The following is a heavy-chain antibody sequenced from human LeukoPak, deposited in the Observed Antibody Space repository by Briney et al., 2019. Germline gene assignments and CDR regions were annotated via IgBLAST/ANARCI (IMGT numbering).Heavy chain of an antibody. CDR2: ISSSSSYI. D-gene: IGHD2-15*01. J-gene: IGHJ6*03. V-gene: IGHV3-21*01. CDR1: GFTFSSYS. Sequence: GGSLRLSCAASGFTFSSYSMNWVRQAPGKGLEWVSSISSSSSYIYYADSVKGRFTISRDNAKNSLYLQMNSLRAEDTAVYYCARDIVSGRWWYRPYYYYYMDVWGKGTTVTVSS. CDR3: ARDIVSGRWWYRPYYYYYMDV.